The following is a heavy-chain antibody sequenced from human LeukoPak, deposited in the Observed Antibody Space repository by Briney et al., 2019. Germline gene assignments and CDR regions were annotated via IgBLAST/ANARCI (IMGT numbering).Heavy chain of an antibody. Sequence: SETLSLTCTASGGSISSYYWSWIRQPPGKGLEWIGYIYYSGSTNYNPSLKSRVTISVDTSKNKFSLKLSSVTAADTAMYYCARVSGYDWESFYDYWGQGSLVTVSS. D-gene: IGHD5-12*01. CDR2: IYYSGST. V-gene: IGHV4-59*01. J-gene: IGHJ4*02. CDR1: GGSISSYY. CDR3: ARVSGYDWESFYDY.